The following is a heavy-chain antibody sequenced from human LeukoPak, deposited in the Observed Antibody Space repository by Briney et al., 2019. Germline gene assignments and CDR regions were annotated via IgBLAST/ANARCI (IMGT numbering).Heavy chain of an antibody. CDR1: GGSISSSSYY. D-gene: IGHD2-2*01. Sequence: SETLSLTCTVSGGSISSSSYYWGWIRQPPGKGLEWIGRIYYSGSTYYNPCLKSRVTISVDTSKNQVSLKLSSVTAADTAVYYCASINKDIVVVPAALADYWGQGTLVTVSS. J-gene: IGHJ4*02. CDR2: IYYSGST. V-gene: IGHV4-39*01. CDR3: ASINKDIVVVPAALADY.